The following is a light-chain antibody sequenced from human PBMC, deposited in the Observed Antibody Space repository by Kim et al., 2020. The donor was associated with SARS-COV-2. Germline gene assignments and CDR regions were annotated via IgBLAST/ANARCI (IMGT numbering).Light chain of an antibody. CDR3: SSYAGSNNLV. CDR1: SSDVGGYNY. J-gene: IGLJ2*01. CDR2: EVS. Sequence: GQSVTISITGTSSDVGGYNYVSWYQQHPGNAPKLMIYEVSKRPSGVPDRFSGSKSGNTASLTVSGLQAEDEADYYCSSYAGSNNLVFGGGTQLTVL. V-gene: IGLV2-8*01.